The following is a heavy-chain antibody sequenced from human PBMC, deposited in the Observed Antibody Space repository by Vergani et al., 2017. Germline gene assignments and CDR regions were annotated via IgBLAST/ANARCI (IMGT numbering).Heavy chain of an antibody. J-gene: IGHJ6*02. CDR1: GFTFSSYA. V-gene: IGHV3-23*01. CDR3: ARDDYSNPSYYCGMDV. Sequence: EVQLLESGGGLVQPGGSLRLSCAASGFTFSSYAMSWVRQAPGKGLEWVAAISGSGGSTYYADSVKGRFTISRDNSKKTLYLQMNSLRAEDTAVYYCARDDYSNPSYYCGMDVWGQGTTVTVSS. D-gene: IGHD4-11*01. CDR2: ISGSGGST.